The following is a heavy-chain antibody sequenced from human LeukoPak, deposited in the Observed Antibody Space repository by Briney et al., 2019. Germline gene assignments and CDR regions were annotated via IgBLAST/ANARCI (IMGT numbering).Heavy chain of an antibody. D-gene: IGHD3-10*01. V-gene: IGHV1-2*02. Sequence: GASVKVSCKASGYTFTGYYMHRVRQAPGQGLEWMGWINPNSGGTNYAQKFQGRVTMTRDTSISTAYMELSRLRSDDTAVYYCARAEGLLLWFGELLNYYYGMDVWGQGTTVTVSS. CDR3: ARAEGLLLWFGELLNYYYGMDV. J-gene: IGHJ6*02. CDR1: GYTFTGYY. CDR2: INPNSGGT.